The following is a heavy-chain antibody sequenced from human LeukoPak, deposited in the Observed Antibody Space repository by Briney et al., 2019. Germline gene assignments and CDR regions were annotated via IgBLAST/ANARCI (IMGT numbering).Heavy chain of an antibody. CDR3: AKDSSVWHYFDY. CDR1: GLTFSSYA. Sequence: GGSLRLSCAASGLTFSSYALTWVRQAPGKGLGWVSTVTASGDRTFYADSVKGRFTISRDNSKNTLYLQMNSLRAEDTAVYYCAKDSSVWHYFDYWGQGTLVIVSS. J-gene: IGHJ4*02. D-gene: IGHD6-19*01. CDR2: VTASGDRT. V-gene: IGHV3-23*01.